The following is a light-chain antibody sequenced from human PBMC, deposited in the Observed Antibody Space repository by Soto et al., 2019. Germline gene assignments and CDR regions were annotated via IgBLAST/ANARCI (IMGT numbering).Light chain of an antibody. V-gene: IGLV1-44*01. CDR3: AAGDDSLNGLV. Sequence: QSVLTQPPSASGTPGQRVTISCSGSRSNIGSNLVNWYQQLPGTAPKLLMYNNNQRPSGVPDRFSGSKSGTSASLAISGLQAEDEADYHCAAGDDSLNGLVFGGGTKVTVL. CDR1: RSNIGSNL. CDR2: NNN. J-gene: IGLJ3*02.